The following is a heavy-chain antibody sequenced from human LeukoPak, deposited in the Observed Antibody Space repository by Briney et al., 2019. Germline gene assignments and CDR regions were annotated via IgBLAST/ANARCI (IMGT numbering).Heavy chain of an antibody. D-gene: IGHD2-2*01. CDR2: INTGGSST. V-gene: IGHV3-74*01. CDR1: GFTFSNYW. Sequence: GGSLRLSCAASGFTFSNYWMHWVRQAPGKGLVWVSHINTGGSSTNYADSVKGRFIIFRDNAKSTLYLQMSSLRAEDTAVYYCARDPRYCATTTCYSHMDVWGKGTTVTVSS. J-gene: IGHJ6*03. CDR3: ARDPRYCATTTCYSHMDV.